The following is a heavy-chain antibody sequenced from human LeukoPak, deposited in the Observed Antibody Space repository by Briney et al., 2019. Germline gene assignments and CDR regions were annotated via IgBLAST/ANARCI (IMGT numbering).Heavy chain of an antibody. CDR3: ARDPGYCTNGVCYLAQNYYYYYYMDV. J-gene: IGHJ6*03. CDR2: ISAYNGNT. Sequence: ASVKVSCKASGYTFTSYGISWVRQAPGQGLEWMGGISAYNGNTNYAQKLQGRVTMTTDTSTSTAYMELRSLRSDDTAVYYCARDPGYCTNGVCYLAQNYYYYYYMDVWGKGTTVTVSS. D-gene: IGHD2-8*01. V-gene: IGHV1-18*01. CDR1: GYTFTSYG.